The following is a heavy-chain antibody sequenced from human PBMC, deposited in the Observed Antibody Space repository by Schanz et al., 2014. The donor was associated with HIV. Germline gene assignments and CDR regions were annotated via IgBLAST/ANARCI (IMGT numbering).Heavy chain of an antibody. D-gene: IGHD6-19*01. V-gene: IGHV3-30*03. Sequence: VQLLESGGGLVQPGGSLRLSCAASRFTFSSYAMSWVRQAPGKGLEWVALISYDGKYKFYGDSVKGRFTISRDNSKNTLYLQMDSLRSEDTAVYYCARGHTSGLFQGGPDSWGQGTLVTVSS. CDR2: ISYDGKYK. J-gene: IGHJ4*02. CDR3: ARGHTSGLFQGGPDS. CDR1: RFTFSSYA.